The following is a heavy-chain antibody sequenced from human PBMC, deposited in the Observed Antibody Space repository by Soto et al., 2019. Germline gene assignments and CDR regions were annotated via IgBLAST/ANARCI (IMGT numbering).Heavy chain of an antibody. D-gene: IGHD2-21*02. CDR2: IYWDDDK. CDR1: GFSFSSIGEG. Sequence: QITLKESGPTLVKPTQTLTLTCTFPGFSFSSIGEGVGWIRQPPGKALEWLALIYWDDDKRYSPSMKSRLTITKDTAKHQVVLTMTNRDPVDTATYYCVQSRCGGDCLQSYSSHSYYGLDVWGQGTTVTVSS. CDR3: VQSRCGGDCLQSYSSHSYYGLDV. V-gene: IGHV2-5*02. J-gene: IGHJ6*02.